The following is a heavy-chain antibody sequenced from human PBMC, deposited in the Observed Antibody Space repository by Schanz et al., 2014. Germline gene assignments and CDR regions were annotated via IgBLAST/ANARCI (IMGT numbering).Heavy chain of an antibody. CDR3: ARIASAGTRSLGY. J-gene: IGHJ4*02. D-gene: IGHD6-13*01. CDR2: IKQDGSEK. CDR1: RFIFSSYW. V-gene: IGHV3-7*01. Sequence: EVQLVESGGGLVKPGGSLRLSCAASRFIFSSYWMSWVRQAPGKGLEWVANIKQDGSEKYNVDAVKGRFTISRDNAENSVYLEMKSLRAEDTAMYYCARIASAGTRSLGYWGQGTRVTVSS.